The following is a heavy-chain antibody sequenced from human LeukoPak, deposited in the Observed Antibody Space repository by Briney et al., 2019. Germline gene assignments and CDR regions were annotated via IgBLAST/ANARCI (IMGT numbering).Heavy chain of an antibody. CDR3: AKDQVAVAGKWPRHFDY. V-gene: IGHV3-23*01. J-gene: IGHJ4*02. CDR2: ISGSGGTT. D-gene: IGHD6-19*01. CDR1: GFTFSSYA. Sequence: GGSLRLSCAASGFTFSSYAMSWVRQAPGKGLEWVSAISGSGGTTYYADSVKGRFTISRDNSKNTLYVQMNSLRAEDTAVYYCAKDQVAVAGKWPRHFDYWGQGTLVTVSS.